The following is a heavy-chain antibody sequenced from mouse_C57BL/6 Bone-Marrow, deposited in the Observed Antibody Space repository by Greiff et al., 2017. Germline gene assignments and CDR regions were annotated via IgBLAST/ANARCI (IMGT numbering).Heavy chain of an antibody. CDR3: ARRLLLPYWYFDV. CDR2: INPSTGGT. J-gene: IGHJ1*03. D-gene: IGHD2-3*01. CDR1: GYAFTGYY. V-gene: IGHV1-42*01. Sequence: EVQLQQSGPELVKPGASVKISCKASGYAFTGYYMNWVKQSPEKSLEWIGEINPSTGGTTYNQKFKAKATLTVDKSSSTAYMQLKSLTSEDSAVYYCARRLLLPYWYFDVWGTGTTVTVSS.